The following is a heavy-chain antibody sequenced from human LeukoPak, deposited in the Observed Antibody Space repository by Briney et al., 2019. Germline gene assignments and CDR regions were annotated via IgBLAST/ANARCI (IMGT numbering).Heavy chain of an antibody. J-gene: IGHJ2*01. D-gene: IGHD3-10*02. CDR2: ISSSGSSI. Sequence: QPGGSLRLSCAASGFTFSSYEMNWVRQAPGKGLEWVSYISSSGSSIYYADSVEGRFTISRDNAENSLYLQMNSLRAGDTAVYYCARDDVLSLGISFDLWGRGTLVTVSS. CDR1: GFTFSSYE. V-gene: IGHV3-48*03. CDR3: ARDDVLSLGISFDL.